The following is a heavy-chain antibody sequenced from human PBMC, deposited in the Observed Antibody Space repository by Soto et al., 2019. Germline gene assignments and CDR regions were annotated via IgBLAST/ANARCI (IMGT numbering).Heavy chain of an antibody. CDR2: IYYSGST. J-gene: IGHJ5*02. CDR3: ARQRTHSSSYH. Sequence: PSETLSRTCTVSGGCVSSGSYYWSWIRQPPGKGLEWIGYIYYSGSTNYNPSLKSRVTISVDTSKNQFSLKLSSVTAADTAVYYCARQRTHSSSYHWGQGTLYTFSS. D-gene: IGHD6-6*01. CDR1: GGCVSSGSYY. V-gene: IGHV4-61*01.